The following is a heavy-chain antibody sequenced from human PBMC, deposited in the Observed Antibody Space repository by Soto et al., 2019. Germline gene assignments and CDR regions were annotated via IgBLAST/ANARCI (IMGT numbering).Heavy chain of an antibody. Sequence: ASVKVSCKASGYTFTSYGISWVRQAPGQGLEWMGWISAYNGNTNYAQKLQGRVTMTTDTSTSTAYMELRSLGSDDTAVYYCARVLGRRITIFGVVIYAFDIWGQGTMVTVSS. J-gene: IGHJ3*02. CDR2: ISAYNGNT. V-gene: IGHV1-18*04. D-gene: IGHD3-3*01. CDR1: GYTFTSYG. CDR3: ARVLGRRITIFGVVIYAFDI.